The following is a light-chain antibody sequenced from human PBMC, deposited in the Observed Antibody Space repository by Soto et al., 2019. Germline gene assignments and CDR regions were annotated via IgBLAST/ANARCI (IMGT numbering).Light chain of an antibody. Sequence: QSVLTQPPSASGTPGQRVTISCSGSSYNIGGNYVYWYQQLPGAAPKLLIYRNNLRPSGVPDRFSGSKSGTSASLAISWLWSEDEADYYCAAWDDTLSGLYVFGTGTKVTVL. V-gene: IGLV1-47*03. CDR2: RNN. CDR1: SYNIGGNY. CDR3: AAWDDTLSGLYV. J-gene: IGLJ1*01.